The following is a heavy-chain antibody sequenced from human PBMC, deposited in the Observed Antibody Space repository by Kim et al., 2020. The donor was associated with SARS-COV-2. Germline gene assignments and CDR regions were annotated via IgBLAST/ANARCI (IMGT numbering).Heavy chain of an antibody. D-gene: IGHD3-22*01. Sequence: SVKVSCKTSGGTFSRFGISWVRQAPGQGLEWMGGVIPLFGTPDYAPRFQGRVTITADEATATPYMELSSLRSEYTAGYYCPLRRRHYFDTSWYFPRLDV. CDR1: GGTFSRFG. J-gene: IGHJ6*01. CDR2: VIPLFGTP. V-gene: IGHV1-69*13. CDR3: PLRRRHYFDTSWYFPRLDV.